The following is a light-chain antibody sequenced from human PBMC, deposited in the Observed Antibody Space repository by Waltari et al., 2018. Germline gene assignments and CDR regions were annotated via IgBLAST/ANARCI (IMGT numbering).Light chain of an antibody. J-gene: IGKJ1*01. V-gene: IGKV3-20*01. CDR1: QSVSKY. Sequence: ELVLTQSPGTLSLSPGERATLSCRASQSVSKYLAWYQQRPGQAPRLLIYAASTRATGIPDRFSGSGFGTDFSLTISRLEPEDFAVYYCQNHERLPAKFAQGTKVEIK. CDR3: QNHERLPAK. CDR2: AAS.